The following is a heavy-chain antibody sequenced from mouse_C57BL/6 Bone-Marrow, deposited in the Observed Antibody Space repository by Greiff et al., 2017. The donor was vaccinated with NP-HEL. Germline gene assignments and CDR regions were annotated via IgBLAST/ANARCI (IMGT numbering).Heavy chain of an antibody. V-gene: IGHV1-82*01. CDR2: IYPGDGDT. CDR1: GYAFSSSW. CDR3: ARRDYYYGGWYFDV. Sequence: QVQLKESGPELVKPGASVKISCKASGYAFSSSWMNWVKQRPGKGLEWIGRIYPGDGDTNYNGKFKGKATLTADKSSSTAYMQLCSLTSEDSAVYFCARRDYYYGGWYFDVWGTGTTVTVSS. J-gene: IGHJ1*03. D-gene: IGHD1-1*01.